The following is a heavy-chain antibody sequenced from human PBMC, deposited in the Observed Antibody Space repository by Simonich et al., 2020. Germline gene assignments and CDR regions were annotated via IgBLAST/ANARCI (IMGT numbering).Heavy chain of an antibody. V-gene: IGHV4-38-2*01. D-gene: IGHD6-13*01. CDR2: IYHSGST. J-gene: IGHJ6*02. CDR3: ARVGYSNYYYYGMDV. CDR1: GYSISSGYY. Sequence: QVQLQESGPGLVKPSETLSLTCAVSGYSISSGYYWGWIRQPPGKWLEWIGSIYHSGSTDSNPALKSRVTISVDTSKNQFSLKLSSGTAADTAVYYCARVGYSNYYYYGMDVWGQGTTVTVSS.